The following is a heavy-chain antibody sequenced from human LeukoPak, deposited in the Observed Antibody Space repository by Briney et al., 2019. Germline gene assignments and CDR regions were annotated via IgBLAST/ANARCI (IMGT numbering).Heavy chain of an antibody. Sequence: SETLSLTCAVYGGSFSGYYWSWIRQPPGKGLEWIGEINHSGSTNYNPSLKSRVTISVDTSKNQFSLKLSSVTAADTAVYYCARDLSPGSYYIDYWGQGTLVTVSS. CDR3: ARDLSPGSYYIDY. D-gene: IGHD3-10*01. V-gene: IGHV4-34*01. J-gene: IGHJ4*02. CDR2: INHSGST. CDR1: GGSFSGYY.